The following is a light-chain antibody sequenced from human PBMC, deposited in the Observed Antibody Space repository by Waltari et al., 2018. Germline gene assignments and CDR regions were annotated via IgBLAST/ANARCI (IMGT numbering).Light chain of an antibody. V-gene: IGKV3-11*01. Sequence: IVLTQSPATLSLSPGERATLSCRASQSVNHYLAWYQQKPGQAPRLLIYEASNRATGIPARFSGSGSGTDFTLTISGLEPEDFAVYYCQQCGSWPPLTFGGGTKVEIK. J-gene: IGKJ4*01. CDR3: QQCGSWPPLT. CDR1: QSVNHY. CDR2: EAS.